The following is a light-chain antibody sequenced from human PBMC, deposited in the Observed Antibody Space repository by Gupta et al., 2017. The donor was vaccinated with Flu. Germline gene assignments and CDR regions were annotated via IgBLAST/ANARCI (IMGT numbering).Light chain of an antibody. CDR2: WAY. V-gene: IGKV4-1*01. CDR3: QQYKPTPYT. J-gene: IGKJ2*01. CDR1: QSVLYSSNNKNY. Sequence: DIEMTQYPDSLAVSLGERATINCKSSQSVLYSSNNKNYLAWYQQKPGQPPKLFIYWAYTRESGVPGRFSGSGSGTDFTLNISRLQAEDVAVYYCQQYKPTPYTFGQGTKLEIK.